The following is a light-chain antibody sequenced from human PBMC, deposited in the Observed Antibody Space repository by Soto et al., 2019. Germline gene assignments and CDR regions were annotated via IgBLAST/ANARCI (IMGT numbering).Light chain of an antibody. Sequence: DIQMTQSPSSLSASAGDSVTITCRASNFISHFLSWYHLRPGKPPRLLIYSATTLHSGVPSRFRGSGVGTDFTLTISGLQPEDAGTYYCQSCRNVPYIFAQGTRVE. J-gene: IGKJ2*01. V-gene: IGKV1-27*01. CDR3: QSCRNVPYI. CDR2: SAT. CDR1: NFISHF.